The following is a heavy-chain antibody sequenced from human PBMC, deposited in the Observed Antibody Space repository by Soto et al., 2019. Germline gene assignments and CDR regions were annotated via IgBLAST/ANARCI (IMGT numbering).Heavy chain of an antibody. CDR1: GYTFTSYG. V-gene: IGHV1-18*01. Sequence: AASVKVSCKASGYTFTSYGISWVRQAPGQGLEWMGWISAYNGNTNYAQKLQGRVTMTTDTSTSTAYMELRSLRSDDTAVYYCARDVGSWYVRSYYYGMDVWGQGTTVTVSS. D-gene: IGHD6-13*01. CDR2: ISAYNGNT. CDR3: ARDVGSWYVRSYYYGMDV. J-gene: IGHJ6*02.